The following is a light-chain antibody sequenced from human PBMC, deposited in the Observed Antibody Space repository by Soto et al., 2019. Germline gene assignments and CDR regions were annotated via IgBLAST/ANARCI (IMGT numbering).Light chain of an antibody. J-gene: IGKJ5*01. CDR2: GAS. CDR1: QSVSSN. Sequence: EIVMAQSPATLSVSPGERATLSCRASQSVSSNLAWYQHKPGQAPRLLIHGASSRVTGIPDRFSGSGSGTDFTLTISRLESDDFALYYCQQYAEGTPITFGQGTRWRL. CDR3: QQYAEGTPIT. V-gene: IGKV3D-15*01.